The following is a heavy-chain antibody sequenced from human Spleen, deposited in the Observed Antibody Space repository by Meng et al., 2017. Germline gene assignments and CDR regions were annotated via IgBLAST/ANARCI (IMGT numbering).Heavy chain of an antibody. J-gene: IGHJ4*02. CDR2: IYHGGGT. CDR1: GGSFSGYY. D-gene: IGHD5-12*01. Sequence: QVQLQQWGAGLLKPSETLSLTCAVYGGSFSGYYWSWIRQPPGKGLEXIGEIYHGGGTHYNPSLRSRVTMSLDKSKNQFSLSLKSVTATDTAVYYCATNDDYRNDYWGQGTLVTVSS. CDR3: ATNDDYRNDY. V-gene: IGHV4-34*01.